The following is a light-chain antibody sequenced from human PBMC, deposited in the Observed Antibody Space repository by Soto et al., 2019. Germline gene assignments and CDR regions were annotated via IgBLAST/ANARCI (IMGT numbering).Light chain of an antibody. CDR2: DDS. Sequence: DIQMTQSPSTLSASVGDTVTITCRASQSISRWLAWYQQKPGKAPKILISDDSILENGVPSRFSGTGSGTEFTLTISNLQPDDFATYFCQQYNSFSLITFGQGTRLEIK. CDR3: QQYNSFSLIT. V-gene: IGKV1-5*01. J-gene: IGKJ5*01. CDR1: QSISRW.